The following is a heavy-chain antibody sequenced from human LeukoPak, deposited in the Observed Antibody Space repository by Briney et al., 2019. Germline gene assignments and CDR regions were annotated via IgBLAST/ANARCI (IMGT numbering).Heavy chain of an antibody. CDR2: ISHNGAT. J-gene: IGHJ4*02. CDR1: GASVTSSTYF. D-gene: IGHD2-2*01. Sequence: PSEALSLTCAVSGASVTSSTYFWGWIRQPPGEGPEWLGSISHNGATYYNPSLKSRVTISLDTSRNQFTLTVTSVTVADTALYFCASRIVVSPTAVETWFDFWGQGTLVAVSS. V-gene: IGHV4-39*06. CDR3: ASRIVVSPTAVETWFDF.